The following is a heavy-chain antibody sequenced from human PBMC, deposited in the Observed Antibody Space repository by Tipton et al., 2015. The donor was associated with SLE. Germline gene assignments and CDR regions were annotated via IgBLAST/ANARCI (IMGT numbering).Heavy chain of an antibody. CDR2: FYFGGSI. V-gene: IGHV4-4*07. D-gene: IGHD1-1*01. CDR3: ARDGGTTGDWFDP. Sequence: TLSLTCTVSGGSISTYYWNWIRQPAGKGPEWIGRFYFGGSINYNPSLRSRVTMSADTSKNQFSLKLSFVTAVDTAVYYCARDGGTTGDWFDPWGQGILVTVSS. CDR1: GGSISTYY. J-gene: IGHJ5*02.